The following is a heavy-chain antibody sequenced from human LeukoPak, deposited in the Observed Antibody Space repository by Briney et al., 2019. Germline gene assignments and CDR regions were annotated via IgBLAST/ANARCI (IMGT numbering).Heavy chain of an antibody. CDR1: GGTFSSYT. V-gene: IGHV1-69*04. D-gene: IGHD4-17*01. Sequence: SVKVSCKASGGTFSSYTISWVRQAPGQGLEWMGRIIPILGIANYAKKFQGRVTITADKSTSTAYMALSSLRSEDTAVYSCARDATRLAWYFAYWGQGTLVTVSS. CDR2: IIPILGIA. CDR3: ARDATRLAWYFAY. J-gene: IGHJ4*02.